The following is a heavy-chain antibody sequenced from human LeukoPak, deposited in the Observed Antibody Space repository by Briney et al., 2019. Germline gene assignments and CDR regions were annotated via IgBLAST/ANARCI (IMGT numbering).Heavy chain of an antibody. V-gene: IGHV1-2*02. CDR1: GYTFTGYY. J-gene: IGHJ3*02. D-gene: IGHD5-24*01. CDR2: INPNSGGT. CDR3: ARDPVEMATISNAFDI. Sequence: GASVKVSCKASGYTFTGYYMHWVRQAPGQGLEWMGWINPNSGGTNYAQKFQGRVTMTRDTSISTAYMGLSRLRSDDTAVYYCARDPVEMATISNAFDIWGQGTMVTVSS.